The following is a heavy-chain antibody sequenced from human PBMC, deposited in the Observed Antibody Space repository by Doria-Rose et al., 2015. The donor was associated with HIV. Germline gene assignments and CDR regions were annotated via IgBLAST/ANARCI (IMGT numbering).Heavy chain of an antibody. V-gene: IGHV2-26*01. Sequence: QVQLVQSGPVLVKPTETLTLTCTVSGVSLSSPGMGVSWIRQPPGKALEWLVDIFSDDERSYNTSLKSRLTIFRGTSKSQVVLTMTDMDPMDTATYYCARIKSSRWYHKYYFDFRGQGTLVIVSA. J-gene: IGHJ4*02. CDR3: ARIKSSRWYHKYYFDF. CDR2: IFSDDER. CDR1: GVSLSSPGMG. D-gene: IGHD6-13*01.